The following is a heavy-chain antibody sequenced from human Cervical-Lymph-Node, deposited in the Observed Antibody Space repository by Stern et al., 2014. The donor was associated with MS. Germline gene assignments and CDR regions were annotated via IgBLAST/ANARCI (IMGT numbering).Heavy chain of an antibody. CDR3: ALGGFGHYFEY. D-gene: IGHD3-10*01. CDR1: GGTFSSSD. V-gene: IGHV1-69*01. CDR2: IIPIMGTA. J-gene: IGHJ4*02. Sequence: QMQLVQSGAEVQKPGSSVKVSCRASGGTFSSSDISWVRQAPGQGLEWMGVIIPIMGTANYAQKYQGRVTITADESTSTAYMELSSLRSEDTAIYYCALGGFGHYFEYWGQGTLVTVSS.